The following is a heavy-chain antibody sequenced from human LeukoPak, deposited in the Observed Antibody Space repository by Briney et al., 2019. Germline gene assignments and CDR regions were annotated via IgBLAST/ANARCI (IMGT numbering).Heavy chain of an antibody. CDR3: ARQGPADYYYYYGMDV. J-gene: IGHJ6*02. CDR1: GGSISSRNW. CDR2: IYYSGNT. V-gene: IGHV4-4*02. D-gene: IGHD2-2*01. Sequence: SETLSLTCAVSGGSISSRNWWSWVRQPPGKGLEWIGYIYYSGNTNYNPPLKSRVTISVDTSKNQFSLKLSSVTAADTAVYYCARQGPADYYYYYGMDVWGQGTTVTVSS.